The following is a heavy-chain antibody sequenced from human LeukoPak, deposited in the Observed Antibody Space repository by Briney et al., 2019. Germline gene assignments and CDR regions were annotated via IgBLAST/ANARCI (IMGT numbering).Heavy chain of an antibody. J-gene: IGHJ3*02. D-gene: IGHD3-10*01. V-gene: IGHV3-23*01. CDR1: GFTFSSYG. Sequence: GGSLRLSCAASGFTFSSYGMSWVRQAPGKGLEWVSAISGSGGSTYYADSVKGRFTISRDNSQNTLYLQMNSLRAEDTAVYYCAKALSRGLDAFGIWGQGTMVTVSS. CDR2: ISGSGGST. CDR3: AKALSRGLDAFGI.